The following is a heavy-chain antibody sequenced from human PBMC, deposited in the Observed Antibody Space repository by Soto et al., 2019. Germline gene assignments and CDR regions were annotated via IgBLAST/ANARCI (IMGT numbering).Heavy chain of an antibody. V-gene: IGHV4-59*01. CDR3: ARKVTTMIYSWFDP. D-gene: IGHD4-4*01. CDR2: IYYSGST. CDR1: GGSISSYY. Sequence: PSETLSLTCTVSGGSISSYYWSWIRQPPGKGLEWIGYIYYSGSTNYNPSLKSRVTISVDTSKNQFSLKLSSVTAADTAVYYCARKVTTMIYSWFDPWGQGTLVTVSS. J-gene: IGHJ5*02.